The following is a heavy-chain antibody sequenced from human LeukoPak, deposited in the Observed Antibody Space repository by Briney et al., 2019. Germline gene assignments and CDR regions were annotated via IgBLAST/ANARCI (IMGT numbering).Heavy chain of an antibody. CDR1: GGSISSGSYY. Sequence: SETLSLTCTVSGGSISSGSYYWRWIRQPAGKGLEWIGRIYTSGSTNYNPSLKSRVTISVDTSKNQFSLKLSSVTAADTAVYYCARGVDDFWSGYWNWLDPWGQGTLVTVSS. V-gene: IGHV4-61*02. D-gene: IGHD3-3*01. CDR3: ARGVDDFWSGYWNWLDP. CDR2: IYTSGST. J-gene: IGHJ5*02.